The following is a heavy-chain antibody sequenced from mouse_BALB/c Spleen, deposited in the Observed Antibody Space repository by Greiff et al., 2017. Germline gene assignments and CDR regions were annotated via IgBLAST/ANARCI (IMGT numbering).Heavy chain of an antibody. V-gene: IGHV5-12-2*01. CDR2: ISNGGGST. D-gene: IGHD2-1*01. CDR1: GFTFSSYT. Sequence: EVMLVESGGGLVQPGGSLKLSCAASGFTFSSYTMSWVRQTPEKRLEWVAYISNGGGSTHYPDTVKGRFTISRDNAKNTLYLQMSSLKSEDTAMYYCARHHYGNYYYAMDDWGQGTSVTVSS. CDR3: ARHHYGNYYYAMDD. J-gene: IGHJ4*01.